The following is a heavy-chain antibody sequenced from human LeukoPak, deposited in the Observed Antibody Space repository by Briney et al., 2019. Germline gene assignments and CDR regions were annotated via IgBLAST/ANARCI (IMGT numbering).Heavy chain of an antibody. CDR1: GFTFSSYA. CDR3: ARVERSGWYALGAFDI. J-gene: IGHJ3*02. D-gene: IGHD6-19*01. CDR2: ISYDGSNK. V-gene: IGHV3-30-3*01. Sequence: PGRSLRLSCAASGFTFSSYAVHWVRQAPGKGLEWVAVISYDGSNKYYAASVKGRFTISRDNSKNSLYLQMNSLRAEDTAVYYCARVERSGWYALGAFDIWGQGTMVTVSS.